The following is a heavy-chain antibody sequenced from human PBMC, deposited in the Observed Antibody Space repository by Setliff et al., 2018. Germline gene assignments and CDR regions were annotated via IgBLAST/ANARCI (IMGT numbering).Heavy chain of an antibody. CDR2: IFPTGTT. J-gene: IGHJ5*02. CDR1: GDSITSGSVY. Sequence: SETLSLTCTVSGDSITSGSVYWSWIRQPAGKGLEWIGRIFPTGTTNYNPDLKSRVTMSVDTSKKRFSLMLRSVTAADTAIYYCARYNSSAAGFDLWGPGTLVTVSS. D-gene: IGHD1-20*01. V-gene: IGHV4-61*02. CDR3: ARYNSSAAGFDL.